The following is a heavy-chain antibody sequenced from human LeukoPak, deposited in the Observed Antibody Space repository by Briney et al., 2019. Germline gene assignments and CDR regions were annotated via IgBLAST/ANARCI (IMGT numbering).Heavy chain of an antibody. J-gene: IGHJ3*02. CDR3: ARDRGIVVGATTIDVAFDI. D-gene: IGHD1-26*01. CDR1: GFTFSNYG. Sequence: GGSLRLSCVASGFTFSNYGMHWVRQAPGKGLEWVAVISYDGSNKYYADSVKGRFTISRDNSKNTLYLQMNSLRAEDTAVYYCARDRGIVVGATTIDVAFDIWGQGTMVTVSS. V-gene: IGHV3-30*03. CDR2: ISYDGSNK.